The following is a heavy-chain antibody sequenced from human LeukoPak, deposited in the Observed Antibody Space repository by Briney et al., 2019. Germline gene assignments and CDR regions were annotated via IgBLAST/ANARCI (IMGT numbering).Heavy chain of an antibody. D-gene: IGHD6-6*01. V-gene: IGHV4-30-2*01. CDR3: ASDAIEYSSSHDAFDI. Sequence: PSETLSLTCTVSGGSISSGGYYWSWIRQPPGKGLEWIGYIYHSGSTYYNPSLKSRVTISVDRSKNQFSLKLSSVTAADTAVYYCASDAIEYSSSHDAFDIWGQGTMVTVSS. CDR1: GGSISSGGYY. J-gene: IGHJ3*02. CDR2: IYHSGST.